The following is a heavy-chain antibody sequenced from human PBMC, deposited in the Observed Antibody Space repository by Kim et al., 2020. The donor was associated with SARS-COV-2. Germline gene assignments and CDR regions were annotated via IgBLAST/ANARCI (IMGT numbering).Heavy chain of an antibody. V-gene: IGHV1-18*01. D-gene: IGHD1-26*01. J-gene: IGHJ4*02. Sequence: ASVKVSCKASGYTFTNYSITWVRQAPGQGLEWMGWISAYNGNTNYAQKLQGRVAMTTDTSTTTAYMELRSLRSDDTAVYYCASVVGATVPYYFYYWGQGT. CDR2: ISAYNGNT. CDR1: GYTFTNYS. CDR3: ASVVGATVPYYFYY.